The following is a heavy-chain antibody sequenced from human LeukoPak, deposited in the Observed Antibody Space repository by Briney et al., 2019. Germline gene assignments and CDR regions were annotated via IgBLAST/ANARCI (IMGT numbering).Heavy chain of an antibody. J-gene: IGHJ5*02. CDR3: ARSVRASGDNCNFTWFDP. CDR2: MYHSGII. CDR1: GYSISGWYY. D-gene: IGHD2-15*01. Sequence: PAETLSLTCDVSGYSISGWYYWGCIRQPPGKGLEWLGFMYHSGIIYYNPSLKSRVTMSLDTSKNQFSLYLSSVTVADTAVYYCARSVRASGDNCNFTWFDPWGQGALVTVSS. V-gene: IGHV4-38-2*01.